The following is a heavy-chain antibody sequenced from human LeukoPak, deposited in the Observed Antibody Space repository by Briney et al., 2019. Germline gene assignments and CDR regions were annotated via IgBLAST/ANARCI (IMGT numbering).Heavy chain of an antibody. Sequence: GGSLRLSCGGSGFIFSKYGMHWVRHAPGKGLAWVAFINDKGVDKNYADSVKGRFTISRDNSKNTLVLQMNSLRSEDTAVYFCARDNRDWAFDYWGQGTLVTVSS. CDR2: INDKGVDK. CDR3: ARDNRDWAFDY. V-gene: IGHV3-30*02. CDR1: GFIFSKYG. D-gene: IGHD2-21*02. J-gene: IGHJ4*02.